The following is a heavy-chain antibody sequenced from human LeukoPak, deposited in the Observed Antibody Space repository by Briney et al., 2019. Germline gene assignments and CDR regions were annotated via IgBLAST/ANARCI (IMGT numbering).Heavy chain of an antibody. CDR2: VHATGTT. Sequence: SETLSLTCSVSGASISLYYWSWIRQSAGKRPEWIGRVHATGTTNYNPSLKSRVTLSVDTFKRQFSLKLKSVTAADTAVYYCARVLGSSGYAGDWRFDLWGCGTLVTVSS. D-gene: IGHD3-22*01. CDR3: ARVLGSSGYAGDWRFDL. V-gene: IGHV4-4*07. J-gene: IGHJ2*01. CDR1: GASISLYY.